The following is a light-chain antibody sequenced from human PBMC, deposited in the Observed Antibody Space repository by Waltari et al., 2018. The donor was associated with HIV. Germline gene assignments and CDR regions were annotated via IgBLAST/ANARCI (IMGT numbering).Light chain of an antibody. V-gene: IGLV2-8*01. CDR3: SSYGDSLRVL. CDR1: SSDIGAYDS. CDR2: EVT. J-gene: IGLJ3*02. Sequence: QSALTQPPSASGSLGQSVTTSCTGSSSDIGAYDSVSWFQQHPRSAPKLLLYEVTRRPSTVSDRCSGSRSGSTAFLTVAGLQPDDEATYFCSSYGDSLRVLFGGGTNVTVL.